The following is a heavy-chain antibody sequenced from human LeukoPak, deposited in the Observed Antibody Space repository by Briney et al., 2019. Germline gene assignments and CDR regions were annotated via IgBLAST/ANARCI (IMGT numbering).Heavy chain of an antibody. CDR1: GGTFSSYA. Sequence: SVKVSCKASGGTFSSYAISWVRQDPGQGLEWMGGIIPIFGTANYAQKFQGRVTITADESTSTAYMELSSLRSEDTAVYYCAGGRITIFGVVITRFDYWGQGTLVTVSS. V-gene: IGHV1-69*01. CDR2: IIPIFGTA. CDR3: AGGRITIFGVVITRFDY. D-gene: IGHD3-3*01. J-gene: IGHJ4*02.